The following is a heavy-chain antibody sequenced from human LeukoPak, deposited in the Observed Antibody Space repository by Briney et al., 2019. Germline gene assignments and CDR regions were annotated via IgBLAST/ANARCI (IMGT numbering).Heavy chain of an antibody. D-gene: IGHD3-10*01. CDR1: GGSISSYC. CDR3: ARGRYLDV. CDR2: ICDRGST. J-gene: IGHJ6*02. V-gene: IGHV4-59*01. Sequence: SETLSLTCTVSGGSISSYCWSWIRQPPGKGLECIGNICDRGSTKYNPSLKSRVTISPDTSKNEFSLRLSSVTAADTAVYYCARGRYLDVWGQGTTVTVSS.